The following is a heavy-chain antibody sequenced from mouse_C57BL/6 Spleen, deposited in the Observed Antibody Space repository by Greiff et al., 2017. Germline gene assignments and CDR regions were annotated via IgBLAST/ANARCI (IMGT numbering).Heavy chain of an antibody. J-gene: IGHJ2*01. CDR1: GFTFSDYY. D-gene: IGHD4-1*01. V-gene: IGHV5-16*01. CDR2: INYDGSST. CDR3: ARDLTADY. Sequence: EVQVVESEGGLVQPGSSMKLSCTASGFTFSDYYMAWVRQVPEKGLEWVANINYDGSSTYYLDSLQSRFIISRDNAKNMLYLQMSSLKSEDTATYYCARDLTADYWGQGTTLTVSS.